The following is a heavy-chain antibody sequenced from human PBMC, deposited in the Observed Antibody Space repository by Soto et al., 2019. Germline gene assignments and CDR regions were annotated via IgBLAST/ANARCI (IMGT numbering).Heavy chain of an antibody. J-gene: IGHJ4*02. V-gene: IGHV4-4*02. CDR3: ARGSYYYDSSGYYHY. CDR1: GGSIITSNW. Sequence: PSETLSLTCAVSGGSIITSNWWSLVRQPPGKGLEWIGEVYRTGSTNYNPSLESRLTISVDKSKNQFSLKLTSVTAADTAVYYCARGSYYYDSSGYYHYWGQGTLVTVSS. CDR2: VYRTGST. D-gene: IGHD3-22*01.